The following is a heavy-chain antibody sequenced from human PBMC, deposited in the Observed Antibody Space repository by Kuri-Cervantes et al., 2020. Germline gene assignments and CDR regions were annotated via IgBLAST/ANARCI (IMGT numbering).Heavy chain of an antibody. J-gene: IGHJ4*02. V-gene: IGHV3-73*01. D-gene: IGHD1-26*01. CDR3: ARVRSDSGSYPYYFDY. CDR2: IRSKANSYAT. CDR1: GFTFSGSA. Sequence: GESLKISCAASGFTFSGSAMHWVRQASGKGLEWVGRIRSKANSYATAYAASVKGRFTISRDDSKNTAYLQMNSLRAEDTAVYYCARVRSDSGSYPYYFDYWGQGTLVTVSS.